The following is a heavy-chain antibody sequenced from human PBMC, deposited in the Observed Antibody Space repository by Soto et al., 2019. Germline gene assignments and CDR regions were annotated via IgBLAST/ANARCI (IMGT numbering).Heavy chain of an antibody. D-gene: IGHD2-2*01. CDR2: IYSSGST. CDR1: GGAISTYY. V-gene: IGHV4-4*07. CDR3: ARGQRFSDWFDP. Sequence: SQTLSLTCTVSGGAISTYYWTWIRPPAGKGLEWIGRIYSSGSTKYNPSLQSRVTMSLDTSNNQFSLRLTSFTAADTAVYYCARGQRFSDWFDPWGQGTLVTVSS. J-gene: IGHJ5*02.